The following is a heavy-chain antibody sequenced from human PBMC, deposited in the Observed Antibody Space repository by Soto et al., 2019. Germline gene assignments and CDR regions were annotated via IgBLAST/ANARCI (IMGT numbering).Heavy chain of an antibody. J-gene: IGHJ4*02. CDR2: ISVYNSNA. Sequence: QVQLVQSGVEVKKPGASVTVSCKASGYNFLSYGVSWARQAPGQGLEWMGWISVYNSNANYAQQFHGRVTMTSDTSTNKAYLELRGLRSDATAVYYCARGNRSGYYITNPDYWGQGTLVVVSS. V-gene: IGHV1-18*04. CDR3: ARGNRSGYYITNPDY. D-gene: IGHD3-3*01. CDR1: GYNFLSYG.